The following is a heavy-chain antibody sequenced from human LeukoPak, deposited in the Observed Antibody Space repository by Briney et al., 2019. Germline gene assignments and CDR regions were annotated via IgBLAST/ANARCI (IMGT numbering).Heavy chain of an antibody. CDR3: ARGGGWIQLWLAGAFDI. Sequence: SETLSLTCAVYGGSFSGYYWSWIRQPPGKGLEWIGEINHSGSTNYNPSLKSRVTISVDTSKNQFSLKLSSVTAADTAVYYCARGGGWIQLWLAGAFDIWGQGTMVTVSS. J-gene: IGHJ3*02. CDR1: GGSFSGYY. V-gene: IGHV4-34*01. CDR2: INHSGST. D-gene: IGHD5-18*01.